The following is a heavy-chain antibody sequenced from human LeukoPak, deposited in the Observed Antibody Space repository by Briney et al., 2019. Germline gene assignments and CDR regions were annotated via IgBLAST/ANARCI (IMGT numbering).Heavy chain of an antibody. J-gene: IGHJ4*02. CDR1: GFTVSINY. CDR3: ARVGLTMIVVN. V-gene: IGHV3-53*04. Sequence: AGGCLRPSCAASGFTVSINYTSWVSQPPGKGLEWVSVNYSGGSKYYADSVKGRFTITSNNSKNTLKLQMNSLRAEDTAVYYCARVGLTMIVVNWGQGTLVTVSS. D-gene: IGHD3-22*01. CDR2: NYSGGSK.